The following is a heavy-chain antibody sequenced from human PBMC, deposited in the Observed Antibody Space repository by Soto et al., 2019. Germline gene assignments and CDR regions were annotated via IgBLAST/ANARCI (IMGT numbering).Heavy chain of an antibody. V-gene: IGHV1-69*01. CDR1: GGTLLSYT. CDR2: IITIFGIA. J-gene: IGHJ6*02. D-gene: IGHD5-18*01. CDR3: AGGEGETAMEHV. Sequence: QVQLVQSGAEVKKPGSSVKVSCKASGGTLLSYTISWVRQAPGQGLEWMGGIITIFGIANYAQKFQGRATITADESTGVAYMELSSLRAEDTAVYYCAGGEGETAMEHVWGQGTSVTVSS.